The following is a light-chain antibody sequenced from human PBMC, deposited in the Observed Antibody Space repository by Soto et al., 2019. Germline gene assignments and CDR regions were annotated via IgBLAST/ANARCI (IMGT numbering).Light chain of an antibody. CDR1: SSDVGSYNL. CDR3: CSYAASRTYV. V-gene: IGLV2-23*01. CDR2: EGD. J-gene: IGLJ1*01. Sequence: QSALTQPASVSGSPGQSITISCTGTSSDVGSYNLVSWYQQHPGKAPKLMIYEGDKRPSGVSNRFYASKSGNTASLTISGLHTADEADYYCCSYAASRTYVFGTGTKLTVL.